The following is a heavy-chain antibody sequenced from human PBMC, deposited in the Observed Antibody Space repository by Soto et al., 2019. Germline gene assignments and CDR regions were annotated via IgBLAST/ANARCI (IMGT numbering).Heavy chain of an antibody. CDR1: GGSISNYY. J-gene: IGHJ4*02. V-gene: IGHV4-59*01. CDR2: IFYGGST. CDR3: ARWPGSSWFDN. Sequence: PSETLSLTCTVSGGSISNYYWNWIRQSPGKGLEWIGYIFYGGSTNYNPPLKSRVTISIDTSKNQFSLKMSSVSAADTAVYYCARWPGSSWFDNWGQGILVTVSS. D-gene: IGHD6-13*01.